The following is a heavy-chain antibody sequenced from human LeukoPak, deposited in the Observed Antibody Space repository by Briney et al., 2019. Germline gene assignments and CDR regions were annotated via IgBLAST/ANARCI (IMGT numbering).Heavy chain of an antibody. J-gene: IGHJ6*03. CDR1: GASISSSTYY. CDR2: IYYSGST. V-gene: IGHV4-39*01. Sequence: PSETLSLTCTVSGASISSSTYYWGWIRQPPGKGLEWIGSIYYSGSTYYNPSLKSRVTISVDTSNNQFSLKLTSVTAADTAGYYYARLDSGTYYYYYYYLDVWGKGTTVTVSS. D-gene: IGHD1-26*01. CDR3: ARLDSGTYYYYYYYLDV.